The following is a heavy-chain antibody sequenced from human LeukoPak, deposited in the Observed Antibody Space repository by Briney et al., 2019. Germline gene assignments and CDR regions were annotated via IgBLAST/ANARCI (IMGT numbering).Heavy chain of an antibody. Sequence: GGSLTLSCAASGFTFDDYGMSWVRQAPGEGLEWVAGINWNGGSTGYADSVKGRFTISRDNAKNSLYLQMNSLRAEDTALYYCARGYEWELPYYFDYWGQGTLVTVSS. D-gene: IGHD1-26*01. CDR3: ARGYEWELPYYFDY. V-gene: IGHV3-20*04. CDR2: INWNGGST. CDR1: GFTFDDYG. J-gene: IGHJ4*02.